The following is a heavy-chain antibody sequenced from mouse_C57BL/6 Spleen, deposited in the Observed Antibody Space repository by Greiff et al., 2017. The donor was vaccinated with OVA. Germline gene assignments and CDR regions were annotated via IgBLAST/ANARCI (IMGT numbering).Heavy chain of an antibody. CDR3: ARFLFAY. CDR2: ISSGGSYT. J-gene: IGHJ3*01. V-gene: IGHV5-6*01. CDR1: GFTFSSYG. Sequence: DVQLVESGGDLVKPGGSLKLSCAASGFTFSSYGMSWVRQTPDKRLEWVATISSGGSYTYYPDSVKGRFTISRDNAKNTLYLQMSSLKSEDTAMYYCARFLFAYWGQGTLVTVSA.